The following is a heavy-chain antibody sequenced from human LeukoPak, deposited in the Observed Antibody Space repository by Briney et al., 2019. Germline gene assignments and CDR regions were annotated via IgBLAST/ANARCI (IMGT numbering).Heavy chain of an antibody. CDR2: IRSYGSNK. V-gene: IGHV3-30*02. D-gene: IGHD5-12*01. J-gene: IGHJ4*02. CDR1: GFIFNRHV. CDR3: ATRPSDSDLSPFDY. Sequence: GGSLRLSCAASGFIFNRHVMHSVRQAPGKGLEWVAFIRSYGSNKDYTDSVKGRFIISRDTSKNTLYLQMNSLRTEDTAVYYCATRPSDSDLSPFDYWGQGTLVRVFS.